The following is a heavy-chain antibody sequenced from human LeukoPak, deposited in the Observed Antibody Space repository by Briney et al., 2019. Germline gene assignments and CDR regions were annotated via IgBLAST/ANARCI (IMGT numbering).Heavy chain of an antibody. D-gene: IGHD1-26*01. V-gene: IGHV4-38-2*02. J-gene: IGHJ3*02. CDR3: ARVGYSGSYYYAFGI. CDR2: IFHSGTT. CDR1: VYSIDSGFY. Sequence: PSETLSLTCTVPVYSIDSGFYWGWIRQPPGKGLEWVANIFHSGTTYFNPSLQSRVTISVDTSKNQFSLKLATVAATDTAVYYCARVGYSGSYYYAFGIWGQGTMVTVSS.